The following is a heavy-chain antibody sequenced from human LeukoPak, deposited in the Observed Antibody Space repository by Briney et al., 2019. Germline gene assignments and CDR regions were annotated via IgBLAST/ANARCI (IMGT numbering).Heavy chain of an antibody. CDR2: INHSGST. D-gene: IGHD2-2*01. CDR3: ARGERCSSTSCPKGVDY. V-gene: IGHV4-34*01. Sequence: SETLSLTCAVYGGSFSGYYWSWIRQPPGKGLEWIGEINHSGSTNYNPYLKSRVTISVDTSKNQFSLKLSSVTAADTAVYYCARGERCSSTSCPKGVDYWGQGTLVTVSS. J-gene: IGHJ4*02. CDR1: GGSFSGYY.